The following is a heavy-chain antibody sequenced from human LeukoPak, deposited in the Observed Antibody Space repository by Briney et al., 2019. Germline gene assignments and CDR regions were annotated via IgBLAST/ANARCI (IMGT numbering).Heavy chain of an antibody. V-gene: IGHV4-30-4*02. Sequence: SETLSLTCTVSGGSISSGDYYWSWIRQPPGKGLEWIGYIYYSGGTYYNPSLKSRVTISVDTSKNQFSLKLSSVTAADTAVYYCARAVAPYYFDYWGQGTLVTVSS. J-gene: IGHJ4*02. D-gene: IGHD6-19*01. CDR3: ARAVAPYYFDY. CDR1: GGSISSGDYY. CDR2: IYYSGGT.